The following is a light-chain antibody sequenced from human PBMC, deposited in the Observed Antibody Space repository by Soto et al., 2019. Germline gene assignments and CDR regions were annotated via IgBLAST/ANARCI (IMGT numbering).Light chain of an antibody. Sequence: QAVVTQPRSVSGSPGQSVTISCTGTSGDVGAYNSVSWSQQYPGKAPKLIIYDVDKRPSGVPDRFSGSKSGNTASLTISGLQAEDEADYYCCSYAGRLHVVFGGGTKLTVL. V-gene: IGLV2-11*01. CDR1: SGDVGAYNS. CDR3: CSYAGRLHVV. J-gene: IGLJ2*01. CDR2: DVD.